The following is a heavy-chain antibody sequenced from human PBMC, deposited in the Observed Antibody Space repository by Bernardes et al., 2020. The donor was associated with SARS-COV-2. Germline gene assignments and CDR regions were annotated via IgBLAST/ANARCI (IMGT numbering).Heavy chain of an antibody. J-gene: IGHJ6*02. CDR3: ARGFHGSGSPLPNYYYYAMDG. V-gene: IGHV3-33*01. CDR1: GFTLRSYG. Sequence: GGSLRLSCEASGFTLRSYGMHWVRQAPGNGLEWVAVIWYDGRNKYYGDSVKGRFTISRDNSKNTLYLQMNSLRAEDTAVYYCARGFHGSGSPLPNYYYYAMDGWSQGTTVTVSS. D-gene: IGHD3-10*01. CDR2: IWYDGRNK.